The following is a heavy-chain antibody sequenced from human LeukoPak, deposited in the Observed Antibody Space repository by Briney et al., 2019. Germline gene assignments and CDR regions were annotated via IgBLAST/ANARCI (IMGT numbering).Heavy chain of an antibody. CDR3: ARPLSYDILTGAFDP. CDR1: GYSFTSYW. J-gene: IGHJ5*02. V-gene: IGHV5-51*01. D-gene: IGHD3-9*01. Sequence: GESLKISFQGSGYSFTSYWIGWVRPMPGKGLAWMGIIYPGDSDTRYSPSFQGQVTISADKSISTAYLQWSSLKASDTAMYYCARPLSYDILTGAFDPWGQGTLVTVSS. CDR2: IYPGDSDT.